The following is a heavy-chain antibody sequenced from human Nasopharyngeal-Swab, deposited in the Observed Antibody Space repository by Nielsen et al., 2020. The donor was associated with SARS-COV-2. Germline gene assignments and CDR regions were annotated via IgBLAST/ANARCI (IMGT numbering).Heavy chain of an antibody. V-gene: IGHV3-11*01. CDR3: ARDSGYDILTGYIYYYGMDV. CDR1: GFTFSDYY. CDR2: ISSIGSTT. J-gene: IGHJ6*02. Sequence: GGSLRLSCAASGFTFSDYYMSWIRHAPGKGLEWVSYISSIGSTTYYADSVKGRFTISRDNAKNSLYLQMNSLRAEDTAVYYCARDSGYDILTGYIYYYGMDVWGQGTTVTVSS. D-gene: IGHD3-9*01.